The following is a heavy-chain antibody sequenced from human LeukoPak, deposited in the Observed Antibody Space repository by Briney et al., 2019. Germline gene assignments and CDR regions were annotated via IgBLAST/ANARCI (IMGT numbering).Heavy chain of an antibody. V-gene: IGHV1-46*01. CDR3: ARNPSLSYDSSGYGDGMDV. CDR1: GYTFTSYY. Sequence: ASVKVSCKASGYTFTSYYMHWVRQAPGQGLEWMGIINPSGGSTSYAQKFQGRVTITADKSTSTAYMELSSLRSEDTAVYYCARNPSLSYDSSGYGDGMDVWGQGTTVTVSS. D-gene: IGHD3-22*01. CDR2: INPSGGST. J-gene: IGHJ6*02.